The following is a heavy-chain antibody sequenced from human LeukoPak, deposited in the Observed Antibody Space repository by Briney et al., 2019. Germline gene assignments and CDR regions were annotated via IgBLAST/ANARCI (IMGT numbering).Heavy chain of an antibody. Sequence: SGGSLRLSCAASGFTFGTYWMHWDRQAPGKGLVWVSHINNDGSYTSYADSVKGRFTISRDNAKNTLYLQMNSLRAEDTAVYYCARDGSLVRGIMYDYWGQGTLVTVPS. CDR2: INNDGSYT. V-gene: IGHV3-74*01. J-gene: IGHJ4*02. D-gene: IGHD3-10*01. CDR1: GFTFGTYW. CDR3: ARDGSLVRGIMYDY.